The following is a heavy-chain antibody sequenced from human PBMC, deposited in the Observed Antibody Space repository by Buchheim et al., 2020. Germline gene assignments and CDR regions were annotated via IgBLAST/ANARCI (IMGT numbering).Heavy chain of an antibody. CDR1: GFSFDGSV. D-gene: IGHD6-19*01. CDR3: AKGWYSSGPFDN. J-gene: IGHJ4*02. CDR2: ITWNSGDM. Sequence: EVQLVESGGGLVATGGSLRLSCVASGFSFDGSVMHWVRQVPGKGLEWVSHITWNSGDMGYAGSVKGRFTISRDTSKKSLYLQMSRLRPDDTALYYCAKGWYSSGPFDNWGQGTL. V-gene: IGHV3-9*01.